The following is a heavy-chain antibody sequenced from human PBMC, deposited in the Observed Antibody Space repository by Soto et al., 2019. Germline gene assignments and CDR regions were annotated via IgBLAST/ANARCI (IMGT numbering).Heavy chain of an antibody. CDR2: IIPIFGTA. J-gene: IGHJ4*02. V-gene: IGHV1-69*01. CDR1: GGTFSSYA. D-gene: IGHD5-18*01. CDR3: ARHFGYSYGRNFDY. Sequence: QVQLVQSGAEVKKPGSSVKVSCKASGGTFSSYAISWVRQAPGQGLEWMGGIIPIFGTANYAQKFQGRVTITADDSTSTAYMELSSLRSEDTAVYYCARHFGYSYGRNFDYWGQGTLVTVSS.